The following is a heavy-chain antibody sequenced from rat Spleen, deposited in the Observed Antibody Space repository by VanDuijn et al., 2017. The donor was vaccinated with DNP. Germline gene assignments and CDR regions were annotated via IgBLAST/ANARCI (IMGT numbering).Heavy chain of an antibody. CDR3: ARWAYFPTIVPHYYTMDA. J-gene: IGHJ4*01. D-gene: IGHD1-2*01. CDR1: GYSITTNF. V-gene: IGHV3-1*01. Sequence: EVQLQESGSGLVKPSQSLSLTCSVTGYSITTNFWGWIRKFPGNKMEYIGHISYSGSTNYNPSLKSRISITRDTSKNQFFLQLNSVTTEDTATYYCARWAYFPTIVPHYYTMDAWGQGTSVTVSS. CDR2: ISYSGST.